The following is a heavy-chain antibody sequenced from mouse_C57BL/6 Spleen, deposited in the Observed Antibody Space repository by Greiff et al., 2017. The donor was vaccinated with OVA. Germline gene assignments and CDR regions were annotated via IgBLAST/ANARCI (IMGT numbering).Heavy chain of an antibody. V-gene: IGHV1-69*01. CDR1: GSTFTSYW. D-gene: IGHD2-12*01. Sequence: VQLQQPGAELVMPGASVKLSCKASGSTFTSYWMHWVKQRPGQGLEWIGQIDPSDSYSTYNQKFKGKSTLTVDKSSSTAYMQLSSLTSEDSAVYYCARGDSDFAYWGQGTLVTVSA. CDR2: IDPSDSYS. J-gene: IGHJ3*01. CDR3: ARGDSDFAY.